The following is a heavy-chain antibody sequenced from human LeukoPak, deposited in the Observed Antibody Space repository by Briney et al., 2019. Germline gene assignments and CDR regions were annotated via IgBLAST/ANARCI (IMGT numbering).Heavy chain of an antibody. CDR2: IYYSGST. J-gene: IGHJ4*02. CDR3: ARGTYSGYENFFDY. D-gene: IGHD5-12*01. CDR1: GGSISSYY. V-gene: IGHV4-59*01. Sequence: SETLSLTCTVSGGSISSYYWSWIRQPPGKGLEWIGYIYYSGSTNYNPSLESRVTISVDTSKNQFSLKLSSVTAADTAVYYCARGTYSGYENFFDYWGQGTLVTVSS.